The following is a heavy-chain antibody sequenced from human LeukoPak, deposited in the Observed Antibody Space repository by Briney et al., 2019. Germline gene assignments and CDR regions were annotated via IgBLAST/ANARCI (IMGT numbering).Heavy chain of an antibody. D-gene: IGHD6-19*01. CDR3: ARAIAVAGTRIDY. Sequence: GGSLRLSCAASGFTFSSYAMSWVREAPGKGLEWVSCISSSSSYIYYADSVKGRFTISRDNSKNTLYLQMNSLRAEDTAVYYCARAIAVAGTRIDYWGQGTLVTVSS. CDR2: ISSSSSYI. CDR1: GFTFSSYA. J-gene: IGHJ4*02. V-gene: IGHV3-21*01.